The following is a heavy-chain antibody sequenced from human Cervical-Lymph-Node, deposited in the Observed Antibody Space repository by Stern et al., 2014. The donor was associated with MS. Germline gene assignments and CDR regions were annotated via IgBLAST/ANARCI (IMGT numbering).Heavy chain of an antibody. D-gene: IGHD5-12*01. J-gene: IGHJ4*02. Sequence: QVQLVQSGAEVKKPGSSVKVSCKASGGTFNNHVISWVRQAHGQGLEWMGGIIPMFGKPNYAQKFQGRVTIIADKSTKPVHMVLRNLSDEDTAMYYCSNSDMGYTYCRHDYWGQGTLVTVS. CDR3: SNSDMGYTYCRHDY. CDR1: GGTFNNHV. CDR2: IIPMFGKP. V-gene: IGHV1-69*06.